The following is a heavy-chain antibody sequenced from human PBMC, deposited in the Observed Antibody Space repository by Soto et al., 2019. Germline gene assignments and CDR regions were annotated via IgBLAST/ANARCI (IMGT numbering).Heavy chain of an antibody. V-gene: IGHV3-21*01. CDR3: ATYSSGWISTLVY. Sequence: AGGSLRLSCAASGFTFSSYSMNWVRQAPGKGLEWVSSISSSSSYIYYADSVKGRFTISRDNAKNSLYLQMNSLRAEDTAVYYCATYSSGWISTLVYWGQGTLVTVSS. CDR2: ISSSSSYI. CDR1: GFTFSSYS. D-gene: IGHD6-19*01. J-gene: IGHJ4*02.